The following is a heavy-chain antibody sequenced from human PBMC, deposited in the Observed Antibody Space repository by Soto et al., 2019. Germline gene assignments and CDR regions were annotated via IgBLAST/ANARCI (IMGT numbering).Heavy chain of an antibody. J-gene: IGHJ3*02. D-gene: IGHD5-18*01. CDR3: AKDSMNSYGYLGHDNAFDI. V-gene: IGHV3-23*01. Sequence: PGGSLRLSCAASGFTFSSYAMSWVRQAPGKWLEWVSAISGSGGSTYYADSVKGRFTISRDNSKNTLYLQMNSLRAEDTAVYYCAKDSMNSYGYLGHDNAFDIWGQGXMVTV. CDR1: GFTFSSYA. CDR2: ISGSGGST.